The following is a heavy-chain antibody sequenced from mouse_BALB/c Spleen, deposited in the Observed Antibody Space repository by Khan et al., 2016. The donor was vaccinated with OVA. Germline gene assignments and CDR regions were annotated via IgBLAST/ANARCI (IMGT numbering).Heavy chain of an antibody. CDR3: ARGYDFFPY. CDR2: VNPSSGGT. J-gene: IGHJ3*01. V-gene: IGHV1-18*01. D-gene: IGHD2-14*01. CDR1: GYSFTAYS. Sequence: EVQLQQSGPDLVKPGASVKISCKASGYSFTAYSIHWVKESHGKSLECIGRVNPSSGGTTYNQKFKGKAILTVDKSSNTAYMELRSLTSEDSAAYFCARGYDFFPYWGPGPLVTFSS.